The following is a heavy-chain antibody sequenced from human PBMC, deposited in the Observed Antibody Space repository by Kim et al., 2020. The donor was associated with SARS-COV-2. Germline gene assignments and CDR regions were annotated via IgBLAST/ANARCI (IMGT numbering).Heavy chain of an antibody. V-gene: IGHV3-21*01. J-gene: IGHJ6*02. CDR3: ARDADTAMVLGYYYGMDV. CDR1: GFTFSSYS. D-gene: IGHD5-18*01. CDR2: ISSSSSYI. Sequence: GGSLRLSCAASGFTFSSYSMNWVRQAPGKGLEWVSSISSSSSYIYYADSVKGRFTISRDNAKNSLYLQMNSLRAEDTAVYYCARDADTAMVLGYYYGMDVWGQGTTVTVSS.